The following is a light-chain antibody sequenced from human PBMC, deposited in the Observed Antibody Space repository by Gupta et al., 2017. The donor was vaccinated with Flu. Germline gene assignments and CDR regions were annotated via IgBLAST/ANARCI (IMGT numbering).Light chain of an antibody. CDR3: HQVCSSPRT. CDR1: QSRYSKSLNDDF. Sequence: IGEMSTINCNARQSRYSKSLNDDFLARHQQKPGQAPKLLIYGASTRGTGVPDRFSGSGSGTDFTLTIVSREPEDIGVYYCHQVCSSPRTFGQGTTVDVK. CDR2: GAS. V-gene: IGKV4-1*01. J-gene: IGKJ1*01.